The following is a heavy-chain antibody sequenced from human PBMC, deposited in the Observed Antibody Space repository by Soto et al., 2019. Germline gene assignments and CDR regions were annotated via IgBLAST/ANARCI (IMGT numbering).Heavy chain of an antibody. CDR3: ARDTVALEARVRYCYSVSAF. D-gene: IGHD2-15*01. J-gene: IGHJ6*01. CDR2: TYYRSKWYN. CDR1: SRSRAA. V-gene: IGHV6-1*01. Sequence: SRSRAASYWYRQYPSRGLEWLGRTYYRSKWYNDYAVSVKSRITINPDTSKNQFSLQLNSVTPEDTAVYYCARDTVALEARVRYCYSVSAFLVHGTTV.